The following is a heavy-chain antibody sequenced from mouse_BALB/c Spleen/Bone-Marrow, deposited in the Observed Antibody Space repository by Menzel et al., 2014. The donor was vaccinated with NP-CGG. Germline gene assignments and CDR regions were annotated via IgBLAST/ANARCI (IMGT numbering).Heavy chain of an antibody. J-gene: IGHJ4*01. D-gene: IGHD4-1*01. CDR1: GFSLTSYG. Sequence: QVQLKQSGPGLVQPSQSLSIPCTVSGFSLTSYGLHWVRQSPGKGLEWLGVIWSGGSTDYNAAFISRLSITKDNSKSQVFFKMNSLQANDTAIYYCASNWDYAMDYWGQGTSVTVSS. CDR3: ASNWDYAMDY. CDR2: IWSGGST. V-gene: IGHV2-2*02.